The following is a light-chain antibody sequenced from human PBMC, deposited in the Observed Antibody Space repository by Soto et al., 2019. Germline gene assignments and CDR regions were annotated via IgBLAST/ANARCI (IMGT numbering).Light chain of an antibody. V-gene: IGLV2-8*01. J-gene: IGLJ1*01. CDR2: EVS. Sequence: QSALTQPPSASGSPGQSVTISCTGTSSDVGAHNFVSWHQQHPGKAPQLMVYEVSKRPSGVPDRFSGSKSGNTAYLTVSGLQAEDEADYYCSSYAGSNTYVFGTGTKLTGL. CDR1: SSDVGAHNF. CDR3: SSYAGSNTYV.